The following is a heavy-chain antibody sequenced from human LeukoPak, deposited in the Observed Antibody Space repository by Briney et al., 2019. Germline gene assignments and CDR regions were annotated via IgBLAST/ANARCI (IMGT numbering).Heavy chain of an antibody. CDR2: ISYDGSNK. J-gene: IGHJ6*02. CDR1: GFTFSSYA. Sequence: GGSPRLSCAASGFTFSSYAMHWVRQAPGKGLEWVSAISYDGSNKYYADSVKGRFTISRDNSKNTLYLQMNSLRAEDTAVYYCAKVSGGKRGYYYYGMDVWGQGTTVTVSS. D-gene: IGHD1-26*01. V-gene: IGHV3-30*18. CDR3: AKVSGGKRGYYYYGMDV.